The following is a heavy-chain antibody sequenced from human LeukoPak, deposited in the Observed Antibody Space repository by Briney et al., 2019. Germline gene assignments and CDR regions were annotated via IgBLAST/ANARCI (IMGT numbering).Heavy chain of an antibody. V-gene: IGHV1-58*01. CDR2: IVVGSGNT. J-gene: IGHJ4*02. CDR1: GLTFTSSA. Sequence: SVKVSCKASGLTFTSSAVQWVRQARGQRLEWIGWIVVGSGNTNYAQKFQERVTITRDMSTSTAYMELSGLRSEDTAVYYCAAASDLPWELPDVTFDYWGQGTLVTVSS. CDR3: AAASDLPWELPDVTFDY. D-gene: IGHD1-26*01.